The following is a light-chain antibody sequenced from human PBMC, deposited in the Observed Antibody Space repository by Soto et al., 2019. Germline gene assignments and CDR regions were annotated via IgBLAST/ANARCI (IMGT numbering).Light chain of an antibody. V-gene: IGLV1-40*01. Sequence: QSVLTQPPSVSGAPGQRVTISCTGSSSNIGAGKYVHWYQQLPGRAPKLLIYGDTNRPSGVPDRFSASKSGTSASLAITGLQAEHEADYHCQSYDRGLSASVFGGGTKLTVL. J-gene: IGLJ3*02. CDR1: SSNIGAGKY. CDR3: QSYDRGLSASV. CDR2: GDT.